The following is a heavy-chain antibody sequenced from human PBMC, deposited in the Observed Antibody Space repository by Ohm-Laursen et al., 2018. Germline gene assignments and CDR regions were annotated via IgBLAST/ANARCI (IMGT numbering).Heavy chain of an antibody. CDR2: IYSSGST. J-gene: IGHJ6*02. Sequence: TLSLTCTVSGDSISSYYWSWIRQPAGKGLEWIGRIYSSGSTNYNPSLKSRVTMSVDTSKNQFSLKLSSVTAADTAVYYCARQISIAARTYYYYGMDVWGQGTTVTVSS. CDR1: GDSISSYY. D-gene: IGHD6-6*01. V-gene: IGHV4-4*07. CDR3: ARQISIAARTYYYYGMDV.